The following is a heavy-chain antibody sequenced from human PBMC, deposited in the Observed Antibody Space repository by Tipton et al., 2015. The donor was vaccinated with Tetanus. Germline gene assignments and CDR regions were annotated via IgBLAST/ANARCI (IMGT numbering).Heavy chain of an antibody. CDR3: TTDPGYYYDSSGYSLFDY. D-gene: IGHD3-22*01. J-gene: IGHJ4*02. CDR1: GFTFSNAW. V-gene: IGHV3-15*01. Sequence: SLRLSCAASGFTFSNAWMGWVRQAPGKGLEWVGRIKSKTDGGTTDYAAPVKGRFTISRDDSKNTLYLQMNSLKTEDTAVYYCTTDPGYYYDSSGYSLFDYWGQGTLVTVSS. CDR2: IKSKTDGGTT.